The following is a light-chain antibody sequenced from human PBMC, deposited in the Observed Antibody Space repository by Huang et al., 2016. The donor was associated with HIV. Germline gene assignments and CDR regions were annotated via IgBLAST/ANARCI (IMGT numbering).Light chain of an antibody. V-gene: IGKV3-15*01. CDR1: QTVSSN. Sequence: EIVMTQSPATLSVSPGERATLSCRASQTVSSNLVWYQQKPGQAPRLLIYAASTRATDSPARFSGSGSGTEFTLTISSLQSEDFAVYYCQHYRVWPPVYTFGQGTKLEIK. CDR3: QHYRVWPPVYT. CDR2: AAS. J-gene: IGKJ2*01.